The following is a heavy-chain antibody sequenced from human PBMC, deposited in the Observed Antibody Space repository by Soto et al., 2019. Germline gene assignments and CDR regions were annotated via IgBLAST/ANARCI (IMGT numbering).Heavy chain of an antibody. D-gene: IGHD2-21*01. J-gene: IGHJ6*01. V-gene: IGHV4-59*06. CDR1: GGSISSYY. Sequence: SETLSLTCTVSGGSISSYYWSWIRQHPWKGLEWIGYIYYSGSTYYNPSLKSRVTISVDTSKNQFSLKLSSVTAADTAVYYCAASCVGCGGFNYYGMDVWGQGTTVTVSS. CDR3: AASCVGCGGFNYYGMDV. CDR2: IYYSGST.